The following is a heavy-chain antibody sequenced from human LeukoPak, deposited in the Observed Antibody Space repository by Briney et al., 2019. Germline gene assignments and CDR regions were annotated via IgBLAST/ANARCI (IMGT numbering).Heavy chain of an antibody. CDR1: GFTFSSYG. D-gene: IGHD3-3*01. CDR3: AKESGYHSSGSKNFDY. Sequence: PGRSLRLSCAASGFTFSSYGMHWVRQAPGKGLEWVAVISYDGSNKYYADSVKGRFTISRDNSKNTLYLQMNSLRAEDTAVYYCAKESGYHSSGSKNFDYWGQGTLLTVSS. J-gene: IGHJ4*02. V-gene: IGHV3-30*18. CDR2: ISYDGSNK.